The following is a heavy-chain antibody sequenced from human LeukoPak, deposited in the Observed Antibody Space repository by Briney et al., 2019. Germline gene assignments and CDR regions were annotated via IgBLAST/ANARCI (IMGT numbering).Heavy chain of an antibody. J-gene: IGHJ5*02. CDR3: TGDPHGYWWFDP. V-gene: IGHV3-74*03. D-gene: IGHD5-18*01. CDR1: GFTFSNYW. CDR2: INSDGSST. Sequence: GGSLRLSCVASGFTFSNYWMHWVRQDPGKGLVWVSRINSDGSSTTYADSVKGRFTISRDNAKNTLYLQMNSLRAEDTAVYYCTGDPHGYWWFDPWGQGTLVTVSS.